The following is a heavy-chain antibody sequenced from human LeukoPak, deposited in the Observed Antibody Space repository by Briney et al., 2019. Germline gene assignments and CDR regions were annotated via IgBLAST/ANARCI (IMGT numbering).Heavy chain of an antibody. CDR3: ATVPRIPAVGNTEYFQY. D-gene: IGHD6-13*01. Sequence: GASLKISCKGSGYSFTSYWIAWVRQMPGKGLEWMGSVNPADSDTRYSPSFQGQVTISVDKSISTAYLQWSSLQASDTAMYYCATVPRIPAVGNTEYFQYWGQGTLVTVSS. V-gene: IGHV5-51*01. CDR1: GYSFTSYW. CDR2: VNPADSDT. J-gene: IGHJ1*01.